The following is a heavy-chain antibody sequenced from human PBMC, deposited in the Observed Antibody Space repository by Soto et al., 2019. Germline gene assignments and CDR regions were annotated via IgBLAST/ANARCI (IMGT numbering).Heavy chain of an antibody. D-gene: IGHD1-26*01. CDR1: GFTFSSYA. V-gene: IGHV3-30-3*01. J-gene: IGHJ4*02. CDR2: ISYDGSNK. CDR3: ASVIVGAQRIYFDY. Sequence: QVQLVESGGGVVQPGRSLRLSCAASGFTFSSYAMHWVRQAPGKGLEWVAVISYDGSNKYYADSVKGRFTISRDNSKNTLYLQRNSLRAEDTAVYYCASVIVGAQRIYFDYWGQGTLVTVSS.